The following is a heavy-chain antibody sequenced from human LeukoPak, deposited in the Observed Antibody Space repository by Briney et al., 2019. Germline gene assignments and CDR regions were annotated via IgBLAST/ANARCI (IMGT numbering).Heavy chain of an antibody. CDR1: GGSINSSSYY. CDR3: ARGYYYGSGSYLDY. V-gene: IGHV4-39*07. J-gene: IGHJ4*02. D-gene: IGHD3-10*01. CDR2: IYYSGST. Sequence: SETLSLTCTVSGGSINSSSYYWGWIRQPPGKGLEWIGSIYYSGSTYYNPSLKSRVTISVDSSKNQFSLQLSSVTAADTAVYYCARGYYYGSGSYLDYWGQGTLVTVSS.